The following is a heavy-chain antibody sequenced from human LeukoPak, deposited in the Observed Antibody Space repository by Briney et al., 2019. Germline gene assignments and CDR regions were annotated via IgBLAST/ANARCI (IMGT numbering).Heavy chain of an antibody. CDR2: VTGSDGST. CDR3: ARDYSSSWYAGYYYYGMDV. J-gene: IGHJ6*02. D-gene: IGHD6-13*01. V-gene: IGHV3-23*01. CDR1: GFTFSNYA. Sequence: GGSLRLSCAASGFTFSNYAMSWVRQAPGKGLEWVSSVTGSDGSTYYADSVKGRFTISRDNSKNTLYLQMNSLRAEDTAVYYCARDYSSSWYAGYYYYGMDVWGQGTTVTVSS.